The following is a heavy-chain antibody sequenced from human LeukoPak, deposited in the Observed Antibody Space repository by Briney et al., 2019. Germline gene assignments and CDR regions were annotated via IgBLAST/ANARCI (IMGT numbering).Heavy chain of an antibody. J-gene: IGHJ4*02. Sequence: GGSLSLSRAPSRFSLSSYSMNWVRQAPGKGVEWVSSISSSSSYIYYADSVKGQFTISRDNAKNSLYLQMNSLRAEDTAVYYCARDSLSMYGSGSYYGYWGQGTLVTVSS. V-gene: IGHV3-21*01. CDR2: ISSSSSYI. CDR1: RFSLSSYS. CDR3: ARDSLSMYGSGSYYGY. D-gene: IGHD3-10*01.